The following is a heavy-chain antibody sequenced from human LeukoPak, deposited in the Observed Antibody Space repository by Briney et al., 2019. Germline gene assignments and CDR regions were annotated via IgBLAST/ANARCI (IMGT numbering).Heavy chain of an antibody. D-gene: IGHD3-22*01. J-gene: IGHJ3*02. CDR3: ARDTSVISAHDSSGYYEDAFDI. CDR1: GYTFTSYG. V-gene: IGHV1-18*01. Sequence: ASVTVSCKASGYTFTSYGISWVRQAPGQGLEWMGWISAYNGNTNYAQKLQGRVTMTTDTSTSTAYMELRSLRSDDTAVYYCARDTSVISAHDSSGYYEDAFDIWGQGTMVTVSS. CDR2: ISAYNGNT.